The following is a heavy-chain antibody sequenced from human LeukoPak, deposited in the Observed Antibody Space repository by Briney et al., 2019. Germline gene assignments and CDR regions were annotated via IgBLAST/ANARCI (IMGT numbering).Heavy chain of an antibody. J-gene: IGHJ4*02. CDR2: INYDGSNK. CDR3: AREGGDTPMVKFDS. CDR1: GFSFRHYG. D-gene: IGHD5-18*01. V-gene: IGHV3-30*02. Sequence: GGSLRLSCAASGFSFRHYGMHWVRQAPGKGLEWVAFINYDGSNKYYADSVKGRFTISRDNSKNTLYLQMNSLSAEDTGVYYCAREGGDTPMVKFDSWGQGTLVTVSS.